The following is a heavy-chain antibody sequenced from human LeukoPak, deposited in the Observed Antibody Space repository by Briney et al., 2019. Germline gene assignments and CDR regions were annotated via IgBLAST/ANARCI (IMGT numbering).Heavy chain of an antibody. D-gene: IGHD5-18*01. J-gene: IGHJ4*02. CDR1: GGSFSGYY. Sequence: PSETLSLTCAVYGGSFSGYYWSWIRQPPGKGLEWIGEINHSGSTNYNPPLKSRVTISVDTSKNQFSLKLSSVTAADTAVYYCARGRTWIQLWPFDYWGQGTLVTVSS. CDR2: INHSGST. V-gene: IGHV4-34*01. CDR3: ARGRTWIQLWPFDY.